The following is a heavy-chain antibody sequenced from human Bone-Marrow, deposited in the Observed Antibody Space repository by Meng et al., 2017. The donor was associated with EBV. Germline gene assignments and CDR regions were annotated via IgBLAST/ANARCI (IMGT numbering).Heavy chain of an antibody. CDR3: ARSPGIAAAGRFPHWFDP. Sequence: VQLPESGPGLVQPSEPLSLTCTVSGGSISSYYWSWIRQPPGKGLELIGYIYYSGSTNYNPSLKSRVTISVDTSKNQFSLKLSSVTAADTAVYYCARSPGIAAAGRFPHWFDPWGQGTLVTVSS. J-gene: IGHJ5*02. D-gene: IGHD6-13*01. CDR2: IYYSGST. CDR1: GGSISSYY. V-gene: IGHV4-59*01.